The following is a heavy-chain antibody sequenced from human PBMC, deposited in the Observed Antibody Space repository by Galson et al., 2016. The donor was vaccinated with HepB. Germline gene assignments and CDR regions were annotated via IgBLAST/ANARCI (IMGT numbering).Heavy chain of an antibody. CDR2: IDWDDDK. CDR3: ARDYYDSSGSDAFDI. V-gene: IGHV2-70*04. CDR1: VFSLSTSGMR. Sequence: PALVKPTQTLTLTCTFSVFSLSTSGMRVSWTRQPPGKALEWLARIDWDDDKFYSTSLKTRLTISKDTSKNQVVRTMTNMDPVDTATYYCARDYYDSSGSDAFDIWGQGTMVTVSS. D-gene: IGHD3-22*01. J-gene: IGHJ3*02.